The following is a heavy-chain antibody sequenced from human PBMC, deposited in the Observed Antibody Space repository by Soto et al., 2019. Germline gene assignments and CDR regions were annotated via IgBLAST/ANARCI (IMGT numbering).Heavy chain of an antibody. CDR1: GGSISSSSYY. Sequence: QLQLQESGPGLVKPSETLSLTCTVSGGSISSSSYYWGWIRQPPGKGLEWIGSIYYSGSTYYNPSRKSRVTISVDTSKNQFSLKLSSVTAADTAVYYCARRVTSRSATENFDYWGQGTLVTVSS. J-gene: IGHJ4*02. CDR2: IYYSGST. D-gene: IGHD2-21*02. V-gene: IGHV4-39*01. CDR3: ARRVTSRSATENFDY.